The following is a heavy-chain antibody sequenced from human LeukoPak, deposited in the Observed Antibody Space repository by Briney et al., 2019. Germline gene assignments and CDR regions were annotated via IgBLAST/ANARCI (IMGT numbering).Heavy chain of an antibody. CDR2: IYSGGST. J-gene: IGHJ4*02. CDR1: GFTFSSYW. D-gene: IGHD6-19*01. Sequence: GGSLRLSCAASGFTFSSYWMNWARQAPGKGLEWVSVIYSGGSTYYADSVKGRFTISRDNSKNTLYLQMNSLRAEDTAVYYCAKEYSGCLDYWGQGTLVTVSP. CDR3: AKEYSGCLDY. V-gene: IGHV3-23*03.